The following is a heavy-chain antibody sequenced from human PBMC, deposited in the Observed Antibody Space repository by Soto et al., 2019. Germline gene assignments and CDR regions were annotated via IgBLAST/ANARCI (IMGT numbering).Heavy chain of an antibody. D-gene: IGHD3-10*01. CDR3: ARGGYVSGNYYTGPSAFDM. Sequence: QVQLEQSGAEVKKPGSSVRVSCKASGGTLSDHGVSWLRQAPGQGLEWVGGTIPVFDTAKYAQKFQGRVTIAAAKSTNRASRELSSMRSEDTAFYYCARGGYVSGNYYTGPSAFDMWGQGTMVIVSS. CDR2: TIPVFDTA. J-gene: IGHJ3*02. V-gene: IGHV1-69*06. CDR1: GGTLSDHG.